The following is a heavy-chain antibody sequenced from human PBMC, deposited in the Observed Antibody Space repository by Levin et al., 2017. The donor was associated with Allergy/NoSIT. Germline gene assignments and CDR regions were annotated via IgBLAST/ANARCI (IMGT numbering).Heavy chain of an antibody. CDR1: GYTFTGYY. CDR2: INPNGGGT. J-gene: IGHJ4*02. D-gene: IGHD3-16*01. V-gene: IGHV1-2*02. Sequence: ASVKVSCKASGYTFTGYYLHWVRQAPGQGLEWMGWINPNGGGTNYAQEFEGRATMTRDTSISTAYMELTSLRSDDTAMYYCARSTLAGGGRHPLGYWGQGTLVTVSS. CDR3: ARSTLAGGGRHPLGY.